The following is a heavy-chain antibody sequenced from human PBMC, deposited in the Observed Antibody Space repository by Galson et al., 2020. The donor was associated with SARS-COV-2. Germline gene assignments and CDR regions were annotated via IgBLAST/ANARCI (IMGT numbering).Heavy chain of an antibody. J-gene: IGHJ6*03. CDR2: IDSSGGFI. CDR1: GFIFSVYA. D-gene: IGHD2-2*01. Sequence: GGSLRLSCGGSGFIFSVYAMNWVRQAPGKGLEWVATIDSSGGFIYYQDSVQGRFTISRDNSKATVFLQMNSLRAEDTAVYYCAKTLVGNGGYMDVWGKGTTVTVSS. CDR3: AKTLVGNGGYMDV. V-gene: IGHV3-23*01.